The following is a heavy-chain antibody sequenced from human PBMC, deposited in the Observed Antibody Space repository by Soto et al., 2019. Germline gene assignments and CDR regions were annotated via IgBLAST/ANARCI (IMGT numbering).Heavy chain of an antibody. CDR2: INYRGST. CDR1: GVSISSDY. J-gene: IGHJ4*02. CDR3: ARAASSPITGTPYYFDS. D-gene: IGHD1-7*01. V-gene: IGHV4-59*01. Sequence: KPSETLSLTCSVSGVSISSDYWSWIRQPPGKGLEWIAYINYRGSTNYNPSLKSRVTISVDTSKNQFSLNLTSVTAADTAVYFCARAASSPITGTPYYFDSWGQGTLVTVSS.